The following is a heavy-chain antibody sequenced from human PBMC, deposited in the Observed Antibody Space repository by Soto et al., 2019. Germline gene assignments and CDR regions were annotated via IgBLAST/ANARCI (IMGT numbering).Heavy chain of an antibody. CDR2: IYYSGST. V-gene: IGHV4-31*03. CDR1: GGSISSGGYY. CDR3: ARRACGRGGDCYSTFDY. J-gene: IGHJ4*02. Sequence: QVQLQESGPGLVKPSQTLSLTCTVSGGSISSGGYYWSWIRQHPGKGLEWIGYIYYSGSTYYNPSLKSRVTITVDTSKNQFSLKLSSVTAADTAVYYCARRACGRGGDCYSTFDYWGQGTLVTVSS. D-gene: IGHD2-21*02.